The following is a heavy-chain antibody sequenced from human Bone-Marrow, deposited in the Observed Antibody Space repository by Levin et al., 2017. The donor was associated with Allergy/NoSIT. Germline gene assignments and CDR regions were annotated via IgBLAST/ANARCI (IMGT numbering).Heavy chain of an antibody. J-gene: IGHJ4*02. CDR1: GFTFHDYT. Sequence: PGGSLRLSCAASGFTFHDYTMHWVRQAPGKGLEWVSAISWNSGTLGYADSVKGRFTISRDNAENSLYLQMNNLRVEDTAVYYCARDPPGVAAAGSGYWGQGTLVTVSS. D-gene: IGHD6-13*01. CDR3: ARDPPGVAAAGSGY. CDR2: ISWNSGTL. V-gene: IGHV3-9*01.